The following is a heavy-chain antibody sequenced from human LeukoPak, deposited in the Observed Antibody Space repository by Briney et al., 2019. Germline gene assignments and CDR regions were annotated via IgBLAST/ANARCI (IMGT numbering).Heavy chain of an antibody. CDR1: GGTFSSYA. Sequence: SVKVSCKASGGTFSSYAISWVRQAPGQGLEWMGGIIPIFGTANYAQKFQGRVTITADKSTSTAYMELSSLRSEDTAAYYCARGRSAVTTPSHFDYWGQGTLVTVSS. J-gene: IGHJ4*02. CDR2: IIPIFGTA. D-gene: IGHD4-17*01. CDR3: ARGRSAVTTPSHFDY. V-gene: IGHV1-69*06.